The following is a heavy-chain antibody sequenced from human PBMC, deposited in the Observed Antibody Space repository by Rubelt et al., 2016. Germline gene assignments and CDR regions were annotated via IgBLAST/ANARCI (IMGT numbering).Heavy chain of an antibody. CDR2: IYYSGST. Sequence: QLQLQESGPGLVKPSETLSLTCTVSGGSISSSSYYWGWIRQPPGKGLEWIGSIYYSGSTYYNPSLKSRRTISVDTSKNPFSLKLGSGTAADTAWYACWGWFGGLLNPYYFDYWGQGTLVTVSS. CDR3: WGWFGGLLNPYYFDY. V-gene: IGHV4-39*01. D-gene: IGHD3-10*01. J-gene: IGHJ4*02. CDR1: GGSISSSSYY.